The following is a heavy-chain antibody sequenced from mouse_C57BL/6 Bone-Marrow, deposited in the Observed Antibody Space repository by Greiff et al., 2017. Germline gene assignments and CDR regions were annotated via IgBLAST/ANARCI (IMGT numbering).Heavy chain of an antibody. CDR3: ARPYYSNYWYFDV. Sequence: VQLQQSGAELVKPGASVKMSCKASGYTFTSYWITWVKQRPGQGLEWIGDIYPGSGSTKYTEKFKSKATLTVDTSSSTAYMQRSSLTSEDSAVYYCARPYYSNYWYFDVWGTGTTVTVSS. CDR2: IYPGSGST. V-gene: IGHV1-55*01. CDR1: GYTFTSYW. J-gene: IGHJ1*03. D-gene: IGHD2-5*01.